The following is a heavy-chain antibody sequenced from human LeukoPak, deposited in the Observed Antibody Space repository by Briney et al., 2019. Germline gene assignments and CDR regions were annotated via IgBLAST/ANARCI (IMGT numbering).Heavy chain of an antibody. J-gene: IGHJ4*02. V-gene: IGHV4-31*03. CDR3: ARGPRTASYYFDY. Sequence: SQTLSLTCTVSGGSISSGGYYWSWIRQHPGKGLAWIGYIYYSGSTYYNPLLKSRVTISVDTSKNQFSLKLSSVTAADTAVYYCARGPRTASYYFDYWGQGTLVTVSS. CDR2: IYYSGST. CDR1: GGSISSGGYY.